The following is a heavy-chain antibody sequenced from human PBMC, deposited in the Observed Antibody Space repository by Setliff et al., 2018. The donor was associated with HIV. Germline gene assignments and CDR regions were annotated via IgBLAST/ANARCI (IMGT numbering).Heavy chain of an antibody. V-gene: IGHV1-8*01. J-gene: IGHJ6*04. CDR2: INPNSGNT. CDR3: ARDWNYVVDV. D-gene: IGHD1-1*01. CDR1: GYTFTSNYD. Sequence: ASVKVSCKASGYTFTSNYDVNWVRLAAGQGLEWLGWINPNSGNTGYAQKFQGRVTVTRDTSINTAYMELSSLRSDDTAIYYCARDWNYVVDVWGKGTTVTVSP.